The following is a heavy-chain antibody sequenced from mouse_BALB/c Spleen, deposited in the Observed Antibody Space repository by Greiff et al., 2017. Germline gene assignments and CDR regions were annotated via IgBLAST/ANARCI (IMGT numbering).Heavy chain of an antibody. D-gene: IGHD1-1*02. CDR3: ARRGAYGLPYYFDY. J-gene: IGHJ2*01. Sequence: EVQLQESGPGLVKPSQSLSLTCTVTGYSITSDYAWNWIRQFPGNKLEWMGYISYSGSTSYNPSLKSRISITRDTSKNQFFLQLNSVTTEDTATYYCARRGAYGLPYYFDYWGQGTTLTVSS. V-gene: IGHV3-2*02. CDR1: GYSITSDYA. CDR2: ISYSGST.